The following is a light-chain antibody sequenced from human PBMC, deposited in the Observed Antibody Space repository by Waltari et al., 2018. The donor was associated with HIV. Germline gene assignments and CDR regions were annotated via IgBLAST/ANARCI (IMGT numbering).Light chain of an antibody. V-gene: IGLV1-51*01. CDR3: GTWDTSLSAWV. CDR1: SPNIGNNY. J-gene: IGLJ3*02. Sequence: QSVLTQPPSVSAAPGQKVTISCSGSSPNIGNNYVSWYQQLPGTAPKLLIYENSKRPTGIPYRFSGSKSGTSATLGITGLQTGDEADYYCGTWDTSLSAWVFGGGTRLTVL. CDR2: ENS.